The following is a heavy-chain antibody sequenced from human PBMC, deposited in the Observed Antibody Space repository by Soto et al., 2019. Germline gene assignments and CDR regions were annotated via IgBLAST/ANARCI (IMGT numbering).Heavy chain of an antibody. Sequence: QVQLQESGPGLVKPSETLSLTCTVSGDSMSGYYWSWIRQSPGRRLEWIGYIFHSGTTNYNHSLKSRLSMSVAASKKQFSLRVTSVTAADTAIYYCARLSFGDQGNYWGQGTLVTVST. CDR3: ARLSFGDQGNY. V-gene: IGHV4-59*01. D-gene: IGHD2-21*02. CDR2: IFHSGTT. CDR1: GDSMSGYY. J-gene: IGHJ4*02.